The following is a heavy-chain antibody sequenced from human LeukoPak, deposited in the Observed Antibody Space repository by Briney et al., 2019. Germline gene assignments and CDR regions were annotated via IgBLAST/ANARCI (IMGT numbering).Heavy chain of an antibody. CDR1: GFTFSSYG. V-gene: IGHV3-30*02. Sequence: GGSLRPSCAASGFTFSSYGMHWVRQAPGKGLEWVAFIRYDGSNKYYADSVKGRFTISRDNSKNTLYLQMNSLRAEDTAVYYCARDYYGSGSYPNDAFDIWGQGTMVTVSS. CDR3: ARDYYGSGSYPNDAFDI. CDR2: IRYDGSNK. D-gene: IGHD3-10*01. J-gene: IGHJ3*02.